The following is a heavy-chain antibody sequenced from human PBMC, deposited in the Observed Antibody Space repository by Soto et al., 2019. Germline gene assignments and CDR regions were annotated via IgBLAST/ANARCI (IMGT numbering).Heavy chain of an antibody. D-gene: IGHD3-10*01. J-gene: IGHJ6*02. V-gene: IGHV1-69*01. CDR2: IIPIFGTA. Sequence: QVQLVQSGAEVKKPGSSVKVSCKASGGTFSSYAISWVRQAPGQGLEWMGGIIPIFGTANYAQKFQGRVTITADESTSTAYMELSSLRSEDTAVYYCARDVYPRGGHTSYYYYYGMDVWGQGTTVTVSS. CDR1: GGTFSSYA. CDR3: ARDVYPRGGHTSYYYYYGMDV.